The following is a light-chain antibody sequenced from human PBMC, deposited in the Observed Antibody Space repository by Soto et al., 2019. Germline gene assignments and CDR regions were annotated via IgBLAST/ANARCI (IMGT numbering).Light chain of an antibody. CDR3: QVYGSSPPRYD. CDR2: GAS. V-gene: IGKV3-20*01. Sequence: EFVLTQSPGTLSLSPGERATLSGRASQGLNSNFFAWYQQGPGQVPRLLIYGASTRVTGVPDRFSGSRSGTDFALTLRRLEAEGFAVYYCQVYGSSPPRYDFGQGTKLEI. J-gene: IGKJ2*01. CDR1: QGLNSNF.